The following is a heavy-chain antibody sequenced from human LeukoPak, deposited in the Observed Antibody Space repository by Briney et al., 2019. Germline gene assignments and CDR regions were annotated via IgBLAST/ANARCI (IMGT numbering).Heavy chain of an antibody. Sequence: ASVKVSCKVSGYTLTELSMHWVRQAPGKGLEWMGGFDPEDGETIYAQKFQGRVTMTEDTSTDTAYMELSSLRSEDTAVYYCATASGNFDAFDIWGQGTMVTVSS. J-gene: IGHJ3*02. CDR1: GYTLTELS. CDR3: ATASGNFDAFDI. V-gene: IGHV1-24*01. D-gene: IGHD3-10*01. CDR2: FDPEDGET.